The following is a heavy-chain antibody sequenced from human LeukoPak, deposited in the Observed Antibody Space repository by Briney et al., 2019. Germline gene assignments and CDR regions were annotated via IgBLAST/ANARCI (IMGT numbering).Heavy chain of an antibody. CDR3: ARANEGLGSGSLEFDP. CDR2: INPSGGST. CDR1: GYTFTTFY. V-gene: IGHV1-46*01. J-gene: IGHJ5*02. Sequence: GASVKVSCKASGYTFTTFYMHWMRQAPGQGLEWMGIINPSGGSTSYAQNFQGRVTMTRDTSTSTVYMELSSLRSEDTAVYYCARANEGLGSGSLEFDPWGQGTLVTVSS. D-gene: IGHD5-12*01.